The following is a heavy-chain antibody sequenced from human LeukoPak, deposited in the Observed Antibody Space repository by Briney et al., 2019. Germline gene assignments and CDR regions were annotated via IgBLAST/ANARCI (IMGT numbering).Heavy chain of an antibody. CDR2: INHSGST. CDR3: ARELAELGYCSGGSCYSNWFDP. CDR1: GGSFSGYY. J-gene: IGHJ5*02. Sequence: SETLSLTCAVYGGSFSGYYWSWIRQPPGKGLEWIGEINHSGSTNYNPSLKSRVTISVDTSKNQFSLKLSSVTAADTAVYYCARELAELGYCSGGSCYSNWFDPWGQGTLVTVSS. V-gene: IGHV4-34*01. D-gene: IGHD2-15*01.